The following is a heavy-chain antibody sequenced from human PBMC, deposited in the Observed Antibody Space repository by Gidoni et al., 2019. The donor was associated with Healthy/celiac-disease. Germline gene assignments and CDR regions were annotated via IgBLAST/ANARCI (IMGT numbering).Heavy chain of an antibody. CDR1: GFTFSSYS. J-gene: IGHJ3*02. V-gene: IGHV3-21*01. D-gene: IGHD5-12*01. CDR3: ARAVRDGYNYPYDAFDI. Sequence: EVQLVESGGGLVKPGGSLRLSCAASGFTFSSYSMNWVRQAPGKVLEWVSSISSSSSYIYYADSVKGRFTISRDNAKNSLYLQMNSLRAEDTAVYYCARAVRDGYNYPYDAFDIWGQGTMVTVSS. CDR2: ISSSSSYI.